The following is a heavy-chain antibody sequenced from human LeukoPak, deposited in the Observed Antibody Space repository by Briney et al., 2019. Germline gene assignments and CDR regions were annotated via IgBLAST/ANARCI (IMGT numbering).Heavy chain of an antibody. CDR3: TSYYDFWSGYLARKDDY. CDR2: IRSKAYGGTT. Sequence: GESLRLSCAASGFTFSSYSMSWFRQAPGKGLEWVGFIRSKAYGGTTEYAASVKGRFTISRDDSKSIAYLQMNSLKTEDTAVYYCTSYYDFWSGYLARKDDYWGQGTLVTVSS. V-gene: IGHV3-49*03. D-gene: IGHD3-3*01. CDR1: GFTFSSYS. J-gene: IGHJ4*02.